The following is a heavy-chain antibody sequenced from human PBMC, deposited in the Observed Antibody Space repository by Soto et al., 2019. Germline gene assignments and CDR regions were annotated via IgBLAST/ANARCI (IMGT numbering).Heavy chain of an antibody. J-gene: IGHJ4*02. Sequence: QEQLVESGGGLVKPGGSLRLSCAASGFIFSDYYMNWIRQAPGKGLEWLSYISSSGGHTNYADSVKGRFTISRDNGRDSLFLQLNSLTAEDTAVYFCARERRGRRSTVYWGRGTLVTVSP. V-gene: IGHV3-11*06. CDR2: ISSSGGHT. CDR3: ARERRGRRSTVY. CDR1: GFIFSDYY.